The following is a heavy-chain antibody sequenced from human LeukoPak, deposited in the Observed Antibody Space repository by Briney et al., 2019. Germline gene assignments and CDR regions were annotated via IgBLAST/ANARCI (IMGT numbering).Heavy chain of an antibody. Sequence: ASVKVSCKASVYTFTDYYMHWVRQTPGQGLEWMGWIDPNSGCTKYAQRFQGRCTMTRDTSITTAYMELSRLRSDDTAVYYCARGGPSPTTVTSNWYFDLWGRGTLVTVSS. CDR1: VYTFTDYY. CDR3: ARGGPSPTTVTSNWYFDL. J-gene: IGHJ2*01. CDR2: IDPNSGCT. V-gene: IGHV1-2*02. D-gene: IGHD4-11*01.